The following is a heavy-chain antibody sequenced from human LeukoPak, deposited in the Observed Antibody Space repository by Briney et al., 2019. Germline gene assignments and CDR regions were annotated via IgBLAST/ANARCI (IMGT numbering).Heavy chain of an antibody. V-gene: IGHV4-59*08. J-gene: IGHJ4*02. CDR2: INYSGNT. CDR3: ARRPYGGPFDY. CDR1: GGSISNYY. Sequence: PSETLSLTCTVSGGSISNYYWSWIRQPPGKGLEWIGYINYSGNTNYNPSLKSRVTISVDTSKNQFSLKLSSVTAADTAVYYCARRPYGGPFDYWGQGTLVTVS. D-gene: IGHD4-23*01.